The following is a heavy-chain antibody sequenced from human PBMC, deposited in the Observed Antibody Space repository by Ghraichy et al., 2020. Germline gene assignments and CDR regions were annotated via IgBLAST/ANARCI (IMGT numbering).Heavy chain of an antibody. D-gene: IGHD1-7*01. V-gene: IGHV3-72*01. CDR1: GFSFRDHF. CDR3: ARVDMSYGGTAC. Sequence: GGSLRLSCAASGFSFRDHFMDWVRLAPGKGLEWVARTRDKAENYFTDYTASVKGRFTVSRDDSKNSLYLQMNSLQAEDTAIYYCARVDMSYGGTACWGQGTLVTVSS. J-gene: IGHJ4*02. CDR2: TRDKAENYFT.